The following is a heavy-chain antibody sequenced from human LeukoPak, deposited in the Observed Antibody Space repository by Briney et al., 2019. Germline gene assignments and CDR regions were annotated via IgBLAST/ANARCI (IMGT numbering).Heavy chain of an antibody. CDR2: IHYSGRI. CDR3: SRGTDAYKCGNS. Sequence: SETLSLTCAVYGGSFSGYYRSWIRQPPGKGLEWIGEIHYSGRINYNPSLKSRVTISADTSNNHFSLKMNSVTAAATAVYYCSRGTDAYKCGNSWGQGTLVTVSS. CDR1: GGSFSGYY. D-gene: IGHD5-24*01. V-gene: IGHV4-34*01. J-gene: IGHJ4*02.